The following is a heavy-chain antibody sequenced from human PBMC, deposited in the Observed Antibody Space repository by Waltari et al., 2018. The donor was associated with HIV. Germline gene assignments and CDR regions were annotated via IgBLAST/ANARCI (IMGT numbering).Heavy chain of an antibody. Sequence: VQLVESGGQVIRPGGSLRLSCAASGFTFDDYGMNWVRQVPGRGLEWVWGSNFNGYSTVCSDSVVGRFTISRDNARKALHLQMHSLRVDDTAIYYCVRGFREGHESSWFLMWFESWGPGTPVIVST. D-gene: IGHD6-13*01. J-gene: IGHJ5*01. V-gene: IGHV3-20*04. CDR1: GFTFDDYG. CDR2: SNFNGYST. CDR3: VRGFREGHESSWFLMWFES.